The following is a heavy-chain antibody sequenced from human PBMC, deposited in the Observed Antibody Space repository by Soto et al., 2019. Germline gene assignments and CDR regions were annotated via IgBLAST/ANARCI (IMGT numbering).Heavy chain of an antibody. V-gene: IGHV3-73*01. CDR3: TRPTVTTVNDY. CDR1: GFTFSGSA. Sequence: GGSLRLSCAASGFTFSGSAMHWVRQASGKGLEWVGRIRSKANSYATAYAASVKGRFTISRDDSKNTAYLQMNSLKTEDTAVYYCTRPTVTTVNDYWGQGTLVTVSS. D-gene: IGHD4-17*01. J-gene: IGHJ4*02. CDR2: IRSKANSYAT.